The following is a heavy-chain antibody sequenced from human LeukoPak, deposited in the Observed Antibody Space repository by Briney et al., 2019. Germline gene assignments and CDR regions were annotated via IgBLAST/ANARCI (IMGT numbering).Heavy chain of an antibody. D-gene: IGHD1-26*01. J-gene: IGHJ4*02. Sequence: ASVKVSCKASGYTFSGNYIHWVRQAPGQGLEWMGWINPNSGGTNYAQKFQGRVTMTRDTSISTAYMELSSLRSDDTAVYFCAKDGKRATPFDYWGQGTLVTVSS. V-gene: IGHV1-2*02. CDR2: INPNSGGT. CDR1: GYTFSGNY. CDR3: AKDGKRATPFDY.